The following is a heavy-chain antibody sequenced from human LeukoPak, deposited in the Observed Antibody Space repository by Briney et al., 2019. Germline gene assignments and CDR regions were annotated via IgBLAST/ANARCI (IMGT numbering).Heavy chain of an antibody. CDR1: GGTFSTFG. J-gene: IGHJ4*02. Sequence: ASVKVSCKASGGTFSTFGISWVRQAPGQGLEWMGGIIPMSGTVNNAQKFQGRVTITADKSTGTAYMELSSLRSDDTAVYYCVRGAKCSGADCDSTKEYVYYFDYWGQGTLVTVSS. V-gene: IGHV1-69*06. CDR2: IIPMSGTV. CDR3: VRGAKCSGADCDSTKEYVYYFDY. D-gene: IGHD6-25*01.